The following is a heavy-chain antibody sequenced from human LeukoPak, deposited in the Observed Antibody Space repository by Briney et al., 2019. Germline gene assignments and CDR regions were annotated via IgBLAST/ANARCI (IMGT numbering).Heavy chain of an antibody. Sequence: SETLSLTCAVYGGSFSGYYWSWIRQPPGKGLEWIGEINHSGSTNYNPSLKSRVTISVDTSKNQFSLKLSSVTAADTAVYYCARERGETTVTSIYYYYYMDVWGKGTTVTISS. CDR1: GGSFSGYY. CDR2: INHSGST. CDR3: ARERGETTVTSIYYYYYMDV. J-gene: IGHJ6*03. V-gene: IGHV4-34*01. D-gene: IGHD4-17*01.